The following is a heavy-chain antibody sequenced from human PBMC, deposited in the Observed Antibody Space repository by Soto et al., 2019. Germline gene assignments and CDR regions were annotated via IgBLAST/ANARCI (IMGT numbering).Heavy chain of an antibody. Sequence: ASVKVSCKASGYTFTSYGISWVRQAPGQGLEWMGWISAYNGNTNYAQKLQGRVTMTTDTSTSTAYMELRSLRSDDTAVYYCAAGYCSSTSCTNDYWGQGTLVTVSS. CDR1: GYTFTSYG. CDR3: AAGYCSSTSCTNDY. D-gene: IGHD2-2*01. J-gene: IGHJ4*02. V-gene: IGHV1-18*04. CDR2: ISAYNGNT.